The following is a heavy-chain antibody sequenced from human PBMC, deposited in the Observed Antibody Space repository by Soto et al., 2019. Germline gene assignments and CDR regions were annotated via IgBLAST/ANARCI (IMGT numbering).Heavy chain of an antibody. CDR1: GYTFTSYG. V-gene: IGHV1-18*04. J-gene: IGHJ3*02. D-gene: IGHD3-3*01. CDR3: ARGTIFGVVIMDDAFDI. CDR2: ISAYNGNT. Sequence: GASVKVSCKASGYTFTSYGISWVRQAPGQGLEWMGWISAYNGNTNYAQKLQGRVTMTTDTSTSTAYMELRSLRSDDTAVYYCARGTIFGVVIMDDAFDIWGQGTMVTVS.